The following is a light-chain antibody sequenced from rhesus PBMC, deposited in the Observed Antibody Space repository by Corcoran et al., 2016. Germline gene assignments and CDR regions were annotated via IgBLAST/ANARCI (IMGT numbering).Light chain of an antibody. CDR1: QGVSNW. CDR2: AAS. Sequence: DIQMTQSPSSLSASVGDRVTITCQASQGVSNWLAWYQQKPGKAPKLLIDAASNLQSGVPSRFSGSGSGTEFTLTISTLQPEDFATYYCQQHYNNPYTFGQETKVDI. CDR3: QQHYNNPYT. V-gene: IGKV1-18*01. J-gene: IGKJ2*01.